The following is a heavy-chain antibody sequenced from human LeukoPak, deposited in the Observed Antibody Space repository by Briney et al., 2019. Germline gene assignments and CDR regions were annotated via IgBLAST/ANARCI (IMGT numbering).Heavy chain of an antibody. CDR2: IYSGNNT. CDR3: ARVRGSYYFHY. CDR1: GFTVSSKY. J-gene: IGHJ4*02. Sequence: GGSLRLSCAASGFTVSSKYISWVRQAPGKGLEWVSVIYSGNNTYYVDSVKGRFTISRDNSKNTLYLQMNSLRAEDTAVYYCARVRGSYYFHYWGQGTLVTVSS. D-gene: IGHD3-10*01. V-gene: IGHV3-66*01.